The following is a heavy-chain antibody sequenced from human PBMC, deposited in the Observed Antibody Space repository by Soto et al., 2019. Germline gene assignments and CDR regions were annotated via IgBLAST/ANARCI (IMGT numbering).Heavy chain of an antibody. CDR2: IYSGGNT. CDR3: ATNAGGGGY. CDR1: GFTVSNNY. V-gene: IGHV3-53*01. Sequence: EVQLVESGGGLIQPGGSLRLSCAVSGFTVSNNYMSWVRQAPGKGLEGVSVIYSGGNTAYGDSVKGRFTISRDNSKNTLYFKMKSAKADPPAGYSYATNAGGGGYWGQGTLVTVSS. D-gene: IGHD2-8*01. J-gene: IGHJ4*02.